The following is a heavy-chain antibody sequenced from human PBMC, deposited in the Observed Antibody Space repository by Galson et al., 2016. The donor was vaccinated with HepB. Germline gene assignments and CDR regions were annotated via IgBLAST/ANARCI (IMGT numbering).Heavy chain of an antibody. CDR3: AKHSGPFSYGSGSYYMAY. CDR1: GFTFEAYA. J-gene: IGHJ4*02. V-gene: IGHV3-9*01. Sequence: SLRLSCAASGFTFEAYAMHWVRQPLGKGLEWVSSITWNSGNINYADSVKDRFTISRDKAKNSLYLQMNNLRADDTALYYCAKHSGPFSYGSGSYYMAYWGQRTLVSVAS. D-gene: IGHD3-10*01. CDR2: ITWNSGNI.